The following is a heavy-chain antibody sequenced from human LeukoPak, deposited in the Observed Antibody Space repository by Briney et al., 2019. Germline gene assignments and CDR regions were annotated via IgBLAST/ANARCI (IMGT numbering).Heavy chain of an antibody. V-gene: IGHV1-2*02. D-gene: IGHD5-12*01. CDR2: INPNSGGT. CDR1: GYTFTCYY. Sequence: ASVKVSCKASGYTFTCYYMHWVRQAPGQGLEWMGWINPNSGGTNYAQKFQGRVTMTRDTSISTAYMELSRLRSDDTAVYYCARDLAYSGYDYYFDYWGQGTLVTVSS. CDR3: ARDLAYSGYDYYFDY. J-gene: IGHJ4*02.